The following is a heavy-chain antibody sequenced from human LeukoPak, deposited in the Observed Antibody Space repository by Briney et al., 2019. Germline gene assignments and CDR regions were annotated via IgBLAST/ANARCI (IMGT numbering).Heavy chain of an antibody. V-gene: IGHV3-23*01. CDR3: AKGQRSYSFNYFDY. CDR1: GFTFSVYA. Sequence: GGSLRLSCAASGFTFSVYAMTWVRQAPGRGLEWASLIGGGGGSTYYADSVKGRFTISRDNSKNTLYLQMDSLRAEDTAVYYCAKGQRSYSFNYFDYWGQGTLVTVSS. CDR2: IGGGGGST. D-gene: IGHD1-26*01. J-gene: IGHJ4*02.